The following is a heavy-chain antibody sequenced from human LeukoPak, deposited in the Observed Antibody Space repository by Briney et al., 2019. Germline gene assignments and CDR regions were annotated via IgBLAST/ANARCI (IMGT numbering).Heavy chain of an antibody. Sequence: PGGSLRLSCAASGFTFSSYEMNWVRQAPGKGLEWVSYISSSGSTIYYADSVKGRFTISRDNAKNSLYLQMNSLRAEDTAVYYCARDTALSHGSDYWGQGTLVTVSS. J-gene: IGHJ4*02. CDR1: GFTFSSYE. D-gene: IGHD5-18*01. CDR3: ARDTALSHGSDY. CDR2: ISSSGSTI. V-gene: IGHV3-48*03.